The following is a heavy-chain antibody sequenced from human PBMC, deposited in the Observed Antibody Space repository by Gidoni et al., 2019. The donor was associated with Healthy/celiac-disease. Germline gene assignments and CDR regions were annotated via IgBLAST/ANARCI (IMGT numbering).Heavy chain of an antibody. Sequence: QVQLVESGGGVVQPGRSLRLSCAASGFTFSSYGMNWVRQAPGKGLEWVAVIWYDGSNKYYADSVKGRFTISRDNSKNTLYLQMNSLRAEDTAVYYCARDTEDGGGRSGWYRSTGPFDYWGQGTLVTVSS. CDR2: IWYDGSNK. J-gene: IGHJ4*02. D-gene: IGHD6-19*01. CDR3: ARDTEDGGGRSGWYRSTGPFDY. V-gene: IGHV3-33*01. CDR1: GFTFSSYG.